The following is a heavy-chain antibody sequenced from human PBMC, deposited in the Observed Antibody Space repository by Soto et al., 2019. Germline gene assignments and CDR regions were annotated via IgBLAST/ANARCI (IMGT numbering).Heavy chain of an antibody. V-gene: IGHV3-30*18. CDR2: ISYDVRNK. D-gene: IGHD3-10*02. Sequence: KGLEWVADISYDVRNKYYADSVRGRFTISRDTAKTTLYLQMNSLRAEDTVVYYCAKVFFFQAEDGIRDVRSVSAFLLNRSSDL. J-gene: IGHJ2*01. CDR3: AKVFFFQAEDGIRDVRSVSAFLLNRSSDL.